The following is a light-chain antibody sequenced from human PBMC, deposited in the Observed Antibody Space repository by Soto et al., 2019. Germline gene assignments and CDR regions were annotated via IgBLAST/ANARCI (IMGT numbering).Light chain of an antibody. V-gene: IGKV1-5*03. Sequence: DLQMTQSPSTLSASVGDRVIITCRASQGIGVWLAWYQQKPGKAPKLLIYQTSTLESGVPSRFSGSGSGTEFTLTISCLQPDDFATYYCQQYSSYSVFTFGPGTKVDIK. CDR2: QTS. CDR1: QGIGVW. J-gene: IGKJ3*01. CDR3: QQYSSYSVFT.